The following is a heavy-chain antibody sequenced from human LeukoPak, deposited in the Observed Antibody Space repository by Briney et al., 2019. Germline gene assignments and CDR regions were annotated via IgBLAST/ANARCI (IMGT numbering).Heavy chain of an antibody. CDR1: GFAFGSTA. V-gene: IGHV3-23*01. D-gene: IGHD4-23*01. Sequence: GGSLRLSCAVSGFAFGSTAVRWVRQSPARGMGWVASIGAGGGTTYYADYVKGRYIISRDNSNNTLFVQMNSLRAEDTAVYYCPKEAGGWQSATEEFDYGGQGTLVTVSS. CDR2: IGAGGGTT. J-gene: IGHJ4*02. CDR3: PKEAGGWQSATEEFDY.